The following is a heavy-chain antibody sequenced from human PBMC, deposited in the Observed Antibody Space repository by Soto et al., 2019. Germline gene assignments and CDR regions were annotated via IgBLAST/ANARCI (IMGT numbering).Heavy chain of an antibody. CDR3: ARIGPVLRYFDWLPYFDY. CDR2: IYYSGST. Sequence: SETLSLTCTVSGGSISSGGYYWSWFRQHPGKGLEWIGYIYYSGSTYYNPSLKSRVTISVDTSKNQFSLKLSSATAADTAVYYCARIGPVLRYFDWLPYFDYWGQGTLVTVSS. V-gene: IGHV4-31*03. D-gene: IGHD3-9*01. J-gene: IGHJ4*02. CDR1: GGSISSGGYY.